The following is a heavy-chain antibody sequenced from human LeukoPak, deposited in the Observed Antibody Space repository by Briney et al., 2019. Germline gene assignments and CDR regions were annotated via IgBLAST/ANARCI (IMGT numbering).Heavy chain of an antibody. V-gene: IGHV4-59*01. CDR3: ARGRVSSSTWYSTYYYYFYMDV. D-gene: IGHD1-1*01. CDR2: IYYSGST. J-gene: IGHJ6*03. CDR1: GGSISSYY. Sequence: PPETLSLTCTVSGGSISSYYWSWIRQPPGKGLEWSGYIYYSGSTNYNTSLKSRVTISVDTSKNQFSLKLRSVTAADTAVYFCARGRVSSSTWYSTYYYYFYMDVWGKGTTVTVSS.